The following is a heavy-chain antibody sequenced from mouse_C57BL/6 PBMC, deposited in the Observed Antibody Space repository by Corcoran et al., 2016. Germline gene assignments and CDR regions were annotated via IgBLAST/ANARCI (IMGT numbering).Heavy chain of an antibody. CDR1: GYTFTDYN. D-gene: IGHD1-1*01. J-gene: IGHJ2*01. CDR3: ARALRSTIDY. CDR2: INPNNGGT. Sequence: EVQLQQSGPELVKPGASVKMSCKASGYTFTDYNMHWVKQSHGKSLEWIGYINPNNGGTSYNQKFKGKATLNVNKSSSTAYMELRSLTSEDSAVYYCARALRSTIDYWGQGTTLTVSS. V-gene: IGHV1-22*01.